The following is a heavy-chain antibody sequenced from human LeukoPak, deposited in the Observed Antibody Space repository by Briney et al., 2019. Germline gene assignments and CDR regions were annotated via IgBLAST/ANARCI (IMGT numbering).Heavy chain of an antibody. D-gene: IGHD3-10*01. CDR1: GFTFSGSS. Sequence: GGSLRLSCAGSGFTFSGSSMNWVRQVPGKGLEWVSGISGRGDKTYYADSVKGRFTISRDNSKNTLRLQMNSLRYEDTAVYFCAKRVQPNAGPSHRWGQGTLASVSS. CDR3: AKRVQPNAGPSHR. V-gene: IGHV3-23*01. J-gene: IGHJ5*02. CDR2: ISGRGDKT.